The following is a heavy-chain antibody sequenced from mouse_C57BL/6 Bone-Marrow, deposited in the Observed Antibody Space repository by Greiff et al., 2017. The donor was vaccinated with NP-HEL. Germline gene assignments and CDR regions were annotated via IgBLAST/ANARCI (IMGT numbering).Heavy chain of an antibody. D-gene: IGHD1-1*01. Sequence: EVNVVESGGGLVKPGGSLKLSCAASGFTFSDYGMHWVRQAPEKGLEWVAYISSGSSNIYYADTVKGRFTISRDNAKNTLFLQMTSLRSEDTAMYYCARDYYGSSYVFDCWGQGTALTVSS. J-gene: IGHJ2*01. CDR1: GFTFSDYG. V-gene: IGHV5-17*01. CDR2: ISSGSSNI. CDR3: ARDYYGSSYVFDC.